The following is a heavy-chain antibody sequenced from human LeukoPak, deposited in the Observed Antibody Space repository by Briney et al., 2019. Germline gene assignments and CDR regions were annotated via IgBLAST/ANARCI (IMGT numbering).Heavy chain of an antibody. CDR1: GGSISSYY. CDR3: ARGLPIVVVPAAIEEDAFDI. Sequence: PSETLSLTCTVSGGSISSYYWSWIRQPPGKGLEWIGYIYYSGSTNYNPSLKSRVTISVDTSKNQFSLKLSSVTAADTAVYYCARGLPIVVVPAAIEEDAFDIWGQGTMVTVSS. V-gene: IGHV4-59*01. J-gene: IGHJ3*02. CDR2: IYYSGST. D-gene: IGHD2-2*01.